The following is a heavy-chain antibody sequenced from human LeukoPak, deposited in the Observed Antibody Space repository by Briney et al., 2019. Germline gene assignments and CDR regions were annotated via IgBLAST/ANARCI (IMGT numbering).Heavy chain of an antibody. CDR2: IGTAGDT. V-gene: IGHV3-13*01. Sequence: GGSLRLSCAASGFTFSSYSMNWVRQATGKGLEWVSAIGTAGDTYYPGSVKGRFTISRDNAKNSLYLQMNSLKAEDTAVYYCARRRGSYCFDCWGQGTLVTVSS. J-gene: IGHJ4*02. CDR3: ARRRGSYCFDC. D-gene: IGHD1-26*01. CDR1: GFTFSSYS.